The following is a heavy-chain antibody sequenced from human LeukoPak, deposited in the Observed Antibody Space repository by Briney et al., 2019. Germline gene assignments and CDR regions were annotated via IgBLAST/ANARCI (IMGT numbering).Heavy chain of an antibody. D-gene: IGHD3-22*01. V-gene: IGHV1-2*02. CDR2: INPNSGGT. CDR3: ARTPTYYYDSSGYYYDY. Sequence: GASVMVSCKASGYSFSAYYIHWVRQAPGQGLEWMGWINPNSGGTNYAQKFQGRVTMTRDTSISTAYMELSRLRSDDTAVYYCARTPTYYYDSSGYYYDYWGQGTLVTVSS. J-gene: IGHJ4*02. CDR1: GYSFSAYY.